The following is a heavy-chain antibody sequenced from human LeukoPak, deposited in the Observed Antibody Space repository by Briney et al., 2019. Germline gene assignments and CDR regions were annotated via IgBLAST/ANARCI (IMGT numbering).Heavy chain of an antibody. J-gene: IGHJ4*02. D-gene: IGHD1-1*01. Sequence: GGSLRLSCAASGFTFDDFGMSWVRQAPGKGLEWVSGINWKGDRTAYEDSVKGRFTISRDNAKNALFLQMNNLRPEDTAFYYCARKWAAPETGDYFDYWGQGALVTVSS. CDR1: GFTFDDFG. CDR3: ARKWAAPETGDYFDY. CDR2: INWKGDRT. V-gene: IGHV3-20*04.